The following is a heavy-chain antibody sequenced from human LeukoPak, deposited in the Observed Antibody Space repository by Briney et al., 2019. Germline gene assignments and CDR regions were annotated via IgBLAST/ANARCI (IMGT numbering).Heavy chain of an antibody. J-gene: IGHJ4*02. V-gene: IGHV3-7*03. CDR3: ARAATTGPVDY. D-gene: IGHD1-1*01. CDR2: INHDGGAT. Sequence: GGSLRLSCAASGFTFGIYWVSWVRQPPGKGLEWVANINHDGGATYYVDSMRGRFTISRDNAENSLFLQVNSLRVEDTAIYYCARAATTGPVDYWGQGTLITVSS. CDR1: GFTFGIYW.